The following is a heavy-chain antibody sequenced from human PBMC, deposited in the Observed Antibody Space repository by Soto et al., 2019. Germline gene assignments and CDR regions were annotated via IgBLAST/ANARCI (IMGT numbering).Heavy chain of an antibody. CDR3: ARQADYNILTGYFYYFDY. J-gene: IGHJ4*02. V-gene: IGHV5-51*01. CDR2: IYPGDSDA. CDR1: GYSFTDYW. Sequence: ESLNVSFKSSGYSFTDYWIGCVLQMPGKGLEWMGSIYPGDSDARYSPSFQGQVTISVDTSINTAFLRWNSLTASDTAMYYCARQADYNILTGYFYYFDYWGQGSLVTVSS. D-gene: IGHD3-9*01.